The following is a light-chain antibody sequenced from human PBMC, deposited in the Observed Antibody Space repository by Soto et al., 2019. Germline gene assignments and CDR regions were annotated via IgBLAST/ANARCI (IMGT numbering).Light chain of an antibody. CDR2: WTS. J-gene: IGKJ1*01. CDR1: QSLFDRFKNRTY. V-gene: IGKV4-1*01. Sequence: DIVMTQSPDSLAMSLGARATINCRSSQSLFDRFKNRTYLSWYQQTAGQPPKLLVYWTSTRESVVPDRSSGSGSGTDFTLTITGLQAEAVAVYYDQQYYTTHRTFGQWTKVDI. CDR3: QQYYTTHRT.